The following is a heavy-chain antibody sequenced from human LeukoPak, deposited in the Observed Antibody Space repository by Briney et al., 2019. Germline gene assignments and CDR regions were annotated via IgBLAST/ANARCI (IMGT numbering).Heavy chain of an antibody. CDR2: IKEDGSDK. D-gene: IGHD2-15*01. V-gene: IGHV3-7*01. CDR3: ARHRSGGSQDDAFDI. CDR1: QFIFSNYW. J-gene: IGHJ3*02. Sequence: GGSLRLSCAASQFIFSNYWMAWVRQAPGKGLEWVANIKEDGSDKNYVDSVKGRFTISRQNAKNSLFLQMSSLRAEDTAVYYCARHRSGGSQDDAFDIWGQGTMVTVSS.